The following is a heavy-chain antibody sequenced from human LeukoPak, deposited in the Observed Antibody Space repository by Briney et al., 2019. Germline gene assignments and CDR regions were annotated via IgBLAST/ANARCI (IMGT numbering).Heavy chain of an antibody. J-gene: IGHJ1*01. V-gene: IGHV4-59*01. Sequence: PSETLSLTCTVSGGSISSYYWSWIRQPPGKGLEWIGYIYYSGSTNYNPSLKSRVTISVDTSKNRFSLKLSSVTAADTAVYYCAGTLAAAGPEYFQHWGQGTLVTVSS. CDR2: IYYSGST. CDR3: AGTLAAAGPEYFQH. CDR1: GGSISSYY. D-gene: IGHD6-13*01.